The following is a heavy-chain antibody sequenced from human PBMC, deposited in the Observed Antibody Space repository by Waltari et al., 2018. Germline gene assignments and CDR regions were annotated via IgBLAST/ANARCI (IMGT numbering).Heavy chain of an antibody. CDR3: ARDQQWELLGGLCDY. Sequence: QVQLQESGPGLVKPSQTLSLTCTVSGGSISSGSYYWSWIRQPAGKGLEWIGRIYTSGSTNYNPSLKRRVTISVDTSKNQFSLKLSSVTAADTAVYYCARDQQWELLGGLCDYWGQGTLVTVSS. CDR1: GGSISSGSYY. V-gene: IGHV4-61*02. J-gene: IGHJ4*02. D-gene: IGHD1-26*01. CDR2: IYTSGST.